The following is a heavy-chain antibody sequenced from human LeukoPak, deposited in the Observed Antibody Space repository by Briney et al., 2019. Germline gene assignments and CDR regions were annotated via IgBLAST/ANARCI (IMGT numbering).Heavy chain of an antibody. CDR3: ARDSSGYQ. CDR2: IKEDGSEK. D-gene: IGHD3-22*01. CDR1: GFTFSTYW. V-gene: IGHV3-7*01. Sequence: GGSLRLSCAASGFTFSTYWMIWVRQAPGKGLEWVANIKEDGSEKYYGDSVKGRFTISRDNAKNSLYLQMNSLRAEDTAVYYCARDSSGYQWGQGTLVTVSS. J-gene: IGHJ4*02.